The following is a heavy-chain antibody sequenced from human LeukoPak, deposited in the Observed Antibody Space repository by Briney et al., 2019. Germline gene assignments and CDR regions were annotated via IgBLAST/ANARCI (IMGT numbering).Heavy chain of an antibody. Sequence: GGSLRLSCEAAGFSFRDYPMNWVRQAPGKGLEWVSSISSDSNYIHYADSVKGRFTISRDNAKNSLYLQMNSLRAEDTAVYYCARNTYSGTTVYWGQGTLVTVSS. CDR1: GFSFRDYP. D-gene: IGHD1-7*01. V-gene: IGHV3-21*01. J-gene: IGHJ4*02. CDR3: ARNTYSGTTVY. CDR2: ISSDSNYI.